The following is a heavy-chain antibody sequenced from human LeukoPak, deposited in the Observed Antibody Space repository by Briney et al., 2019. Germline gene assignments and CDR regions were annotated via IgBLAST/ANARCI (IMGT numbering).Heavy chain of an antibody. CDR2: IIPIFGTA. V-gene: IGHV1-69*05. J-gene: IGHJ3*02. CDR1: GGTFSSYA. CDR3: ARAAIAAAGTGGNAFDI. Sequence: SVKVSCKASGGTFSSYAISWVRQAPGQGLEWMGGIIPIFGTANYAQKFQGRVTITTDESTSTAYMELSSLRSEDTAVYYCARAAIAAAGTGGNAFDIWGQGTMVTVSS. D-gene: IGHD6-13*01.